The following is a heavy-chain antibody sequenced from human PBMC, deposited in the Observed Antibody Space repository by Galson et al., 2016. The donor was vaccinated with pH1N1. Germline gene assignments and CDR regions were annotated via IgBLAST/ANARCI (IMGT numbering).Heavy chain of an antibody. J-gene: IGHJ4*02. V-gene: IGHV6-1*01. CDR3: GREVWLRRGYYIDH. CDR1: GDSVSSSSYT. Sequence: CAISGDSVSSSSYTWNWIKQSPRRGLEWLGRIYHRSKWYYEYAPSLQGRLRISPDTSSNQMSLHLDSVTLDDAAVYYCGREVWLRRGYYIDHWGQGSLVTVSS. D-gene: IGHD3-3*01. CDR2: IYHRSKWYY.